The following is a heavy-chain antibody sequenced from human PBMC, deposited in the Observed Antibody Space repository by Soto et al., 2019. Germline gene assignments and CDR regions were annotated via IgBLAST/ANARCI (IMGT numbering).Heavy chain of an antibody. J-gene: IGHJ5*02. D-gene: IGHD3-10*01. CDR2: ISGSGGST. CDR3: AKDPFSYGSGSPNWFDP. Sequence: PGGSLILSCAASGFTFSSYAMSWVRQAPGKGLEWVSAISGSGGSTYYADSVKGRFTISRDNSKNTLYLQMNSLRAEDTAVYYCAKDPFSYGSGSPNWFDPWGQGTLVTVSS. V-gene: IGHV3-23*01. CDR1: GFTFSSYA.